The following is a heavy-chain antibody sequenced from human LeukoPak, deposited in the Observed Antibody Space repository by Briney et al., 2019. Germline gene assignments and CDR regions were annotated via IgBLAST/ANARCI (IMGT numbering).Heavy chain of an antibody. J-gene: IGHJ4*02. Sequence: PGGSLRLSCAASGFTFSSYWMHWVRQAPGKGLVWVSRIGTDGTTLSYADSVKGRFTISRDNAKNTLYLQMNSLRAEDTAVYYCARVADTMTTPGGDYWGQGILVTVSS. CDR2: IGTDGTTL. V-gene: IGHV3-74*01. D-gene: IGHD4-17*01. CDR3: ARVADTMTTPGGDY. CDR1: GFTFSSYW.